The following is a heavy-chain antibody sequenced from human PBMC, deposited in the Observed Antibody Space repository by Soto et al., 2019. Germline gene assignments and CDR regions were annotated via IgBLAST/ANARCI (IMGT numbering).Heavy chain of an antibody. Sequence: QVQLVESGGGVVQPGRSLRLSCAASGFTFSSYAMHWVRQAPGKGLEWVAVISYDGSNKYYADSVKGRFTISRDNSKNTLYLKMNSLRAEDTAVCYCARAEGYYDILTGYYSGDYYYGMDVWGQGTTVTVSS. J-gene: IGHJ6*02. CDR3: ARAEGYYDILTGYYSGDYYYGMDV. D-gene: IGHD3-9*01. V-gene: IGHV3-30-3*01. CDR1: GFTFSSYA. CDR2: ISYDGSNK.